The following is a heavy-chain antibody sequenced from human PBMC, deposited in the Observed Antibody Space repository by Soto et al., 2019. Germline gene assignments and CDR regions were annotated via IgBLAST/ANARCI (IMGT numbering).Heavy chain of an antibody. J-gene: IGHJ4*02. CDR1: GGSFSGYS. Sequence: QVQLQQWGAGLLKPSETLSLTCAVYGGSFSGYSWTWIRQPPGTGLEWIGEINHTGSTNYNPSLKXXVTISVDTSKNQFSLKLTSVIAADTAVYYCASDKITGLFDYWGQGTLVTVSS. CDR2: INHTGST. V-gene: IGHV4-34*01. D-gene: IGHD2-8*02. CDR3: ASDKITGLFDY.